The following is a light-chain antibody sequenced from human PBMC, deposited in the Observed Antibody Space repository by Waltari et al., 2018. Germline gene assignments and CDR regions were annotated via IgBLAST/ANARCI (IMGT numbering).Light chain of an antibody. J-gene: IGKJ3*01. CDR1: QSVSSSY. Sequence: EXXLXXXXGXLSXSPXXRATXSCRASQSVSSSYLAWYPQKPGQAPRLLIYGASSRATGIPDRFSGSGSGTDFTLTISRLEPEDFAVYYCQQYGSSPLTFGPGTKVDIK. CDR2: GAS. V-gene: IGKV3-20*01. CDR3: QQYGSSPLT.